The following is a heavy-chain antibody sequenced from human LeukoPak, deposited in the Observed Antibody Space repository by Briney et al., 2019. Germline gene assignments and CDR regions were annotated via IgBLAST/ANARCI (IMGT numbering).Heavy chain of an antibody. Sequence: PSETLSLTCTVSGGSIGSYYWSWIRQPPGKGLEWIGYIYYSGSTNYNPSLKSRVTISVDTSKNQFSLKLSSVTSADTAVYYCARYYYDNSGSIYAFDIWGQGTMVTVSS. CDR3: ARYYYDNSGSIYAFDI. CDR2: IYYSGST. D-gene: IGHD3-22*01. V-gene: IGHV4-59*01. CDR1: GGSIGSYY. J-gene: IGHJ3*02.